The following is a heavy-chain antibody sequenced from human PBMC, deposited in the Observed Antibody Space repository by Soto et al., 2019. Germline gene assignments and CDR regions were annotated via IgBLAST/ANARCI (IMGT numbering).Heavy chain of an antibody. Sequence: GGSLRLSCAASGFTFSSYSMNWVRQAPGKGLEWVSYISSSSSTIYYADSVKGRFTISRDNAKNSLYLQMNSLRDEDTAVYYCARDPTVTTDYYYYYGMDVWGQGTTVTVSS. D-gene: IGHD4-4*01. V-gene: IGHV3-48*02. CDR1: GFTFSSYS. CDR3: ARDPTVTTDYYYYYGMDV. CDR2: ISSSSSTI. J-gene: IGHJ6*02.